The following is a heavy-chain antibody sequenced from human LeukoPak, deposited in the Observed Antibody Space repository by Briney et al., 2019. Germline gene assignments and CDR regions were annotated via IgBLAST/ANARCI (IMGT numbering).Heavy chain of an antibody. CDR3: ARDGDSSGWSNPFDY. V-gene: IGHV1-18*01. CDR1: GYTFTSYG. CDR2: ISAYNGNT. J-gene: IGHJ4*02. Sequence: ASVKVSCKASGYTFTSYGISWVRQAPGQGLEWMGWISAYNGNTNYAQKLQGRVTMTTDTSTSTAYTELRSLRSDDTAVYYCARDGDSSGWSNPFDYWGQGTLVTVSS. D-gene: IGHD6-19*01.